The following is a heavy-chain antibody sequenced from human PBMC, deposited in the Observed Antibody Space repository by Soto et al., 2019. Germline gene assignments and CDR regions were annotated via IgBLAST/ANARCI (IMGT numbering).Heavy chain of an antibody. Sequence: PGGSLRLSCVASGFTPGSFGMHWVRQAPGKGLEWVSGISAGGQTFYTDSVQGRFSISRDDSKTTFSVQMNSLTAEDTAIYYCARSPQSRSQWLAFYYWGQGILVTVSS. CDR1: GFTPGSFG. CDR3: ARSPQSRSQWLAFYY. D-gene: IGHD6-19*01. CDR2: ISAGGQT. J-gene: IGHJ4*02. V-gene: IGHV3-23*01.